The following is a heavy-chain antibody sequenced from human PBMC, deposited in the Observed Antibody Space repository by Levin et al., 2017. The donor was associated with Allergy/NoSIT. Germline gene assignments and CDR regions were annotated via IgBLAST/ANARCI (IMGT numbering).Heavy chain of an antibody. CDR1: GYTFTSYG. J-gene: IGHJ4*02. CDR2: ISAYNGNK. V-gene: IGHV1-18*01. D-gene: IGHD3-22*01. Sequence: ASVKVSCKASGYTFTSYGISWVRQAPGQGLEWMGWISAYNGNKNYAQKLQGRVTMTTDTSTSTAYMELRSLRSDDTAVYYCARVPMCYDSSGYGDYWGQGTLVTVSS. CDR3: ARVPMCYDSSGYGDY.